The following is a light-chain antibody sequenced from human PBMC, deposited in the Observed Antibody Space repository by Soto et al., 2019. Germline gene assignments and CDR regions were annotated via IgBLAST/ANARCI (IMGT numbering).Light chain of an antibody. Sequence: EIVLTQSPATLSLSPGDRATLSCRASQSVGSFLAWYQQKPGQAPRLLIYDASIRATGIPGRFSASGSGADFSLTISSLEPEDFGIYYCQQRSDRPPITFGQGTRLEIK. V-gene: IGKV3-11*01. J-gene: IGKJ5*01. CDR1: QSVGSF. CDR2: DAS. CDR3: QQRSDRPPIT.